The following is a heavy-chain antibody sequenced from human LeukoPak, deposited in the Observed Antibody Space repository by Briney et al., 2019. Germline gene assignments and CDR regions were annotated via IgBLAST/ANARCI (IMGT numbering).Heavy chain of an antibody. V-gene: IGHV1-18*01. CDR3: AGDRREQWLARRVDY. CDR1: GYTFTSYG. Sequence: ASVTVSCTASGYTFTSYGISWVRQAPGQGLEWMGWISAYNGNTNYAQKLQGRVTMTTDTSTSTAYMELRSLRSDDTAVYYCAGDRREQWLARRVDYWGQGTLVTVSS. CDR2: ISAYNGNT. D-gene: IGHD6-19*01. J-gene: IGHJ4*02.